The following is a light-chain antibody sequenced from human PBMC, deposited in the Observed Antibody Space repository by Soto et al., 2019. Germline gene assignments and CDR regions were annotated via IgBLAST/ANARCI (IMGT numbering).Light chain of an antibody. CDR2: CSS. Sequence: EIVLTQSPGTLSLSPGERATLSCRTSQSVNSNFLAWYQQKPGQAPRLLVYCSSTRAAGVPDRFSGIGSGIVFTRTISRLEPEDFAVYYCQQYCRSPLLYTFGQGTKLGVK. CDR1: QSVNSNF. CDR3: QQYCRSPLLYT. J-gene: IGKJ2*01. V-gene: IGKV3-20*01.